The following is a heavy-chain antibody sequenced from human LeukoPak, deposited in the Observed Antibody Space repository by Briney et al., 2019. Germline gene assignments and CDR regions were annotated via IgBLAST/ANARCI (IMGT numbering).Heavy chain of an antibody. J-gene: IGHJ6*02. CDR2: VNHSGST. CDR1: GGCFSGYY. Sequence: SETLSLTCVVYGGCFSGYYWRWIRQRPGKGLEWIGEVNHSGSTNYNPSLKSRVTISVDTSKNQFSLKLSSVTAADTAVYYCARARVVVANYYYYGMDVWGQGTTVTVSS. D-gene: IGHD2-15*01. V-gene: IGHV4-34*01. CDR3: ARARVVVANYYYYGMDV.